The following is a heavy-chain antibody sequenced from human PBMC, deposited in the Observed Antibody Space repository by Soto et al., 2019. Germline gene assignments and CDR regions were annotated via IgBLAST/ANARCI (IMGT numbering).Heavy chain of an antibody. CDR3: ARGLILWFGELSRRGGHYYYMDV. V-gene: IGHV4-34*01. CDR2: INDSGNI. CDR1: GGSFSGYQ. Sequence: QVQLQQWGAGLLKPSETLSLTCAVYGGSFSGYQWSWIRQTPGKGLEWIGEINDSGNINYNPSLKSRVAIFVDTPKKQISLKLSSVTAADTAVYYCARGLILWFGELSRRGGHYYYMDVWGKGTTVIVSS. J-gene: IGHJ6*03. D-gene: IGHD3-10*01.